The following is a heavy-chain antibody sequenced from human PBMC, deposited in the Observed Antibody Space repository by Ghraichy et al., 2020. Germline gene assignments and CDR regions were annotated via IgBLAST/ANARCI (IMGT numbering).Heavy chain of an antibody. CDR2: ISGSGGST. CDR1: GFTFSSYA. Sequence: GGLRLSCAASGFTFSSYAMSWVRQAPGKGLEWVSAISGSGGSTYYADSVKGRFTISRDNSKNTLYLQMNSLRAEDTAVYYCAKASGAVVVPAAIFLWGQGTLVTVSS. D-gene: IGHD2-2*02. J-gene: IGHJ4*02. CDR3: AKASGAVVVPAAIFL. V-gene: IGHV3-23*01.